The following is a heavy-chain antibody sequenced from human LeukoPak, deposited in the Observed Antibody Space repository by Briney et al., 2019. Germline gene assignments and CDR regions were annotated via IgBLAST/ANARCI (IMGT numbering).Heavy chain of an antibody. J-gene: IGHJ4*02. CDR3: ARLRSGGQYYFDY. CDR1: GGSISSYY. CDR2: MYFSGIT. Sequence: SETLSLTCTVSGGSISSYYWSWIRQPPGKGLEWIGYMYFSGITSYNPSLKSRVTISIDMSKNHFSLRLSSVTAADTAVYYCARLRSGGQYYFDYWGQGTLVTVSS. V-gene: IGHV4-59*08. D-gene: IGHD2-15*01.